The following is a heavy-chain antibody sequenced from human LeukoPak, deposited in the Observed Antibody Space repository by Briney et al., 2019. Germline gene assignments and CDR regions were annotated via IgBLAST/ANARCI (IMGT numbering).Heavy chain of an antibody. V-gene: IGHV4-39*07. Sequence: PSETLSLTCTVSSGSVSRSPYYWGWIRQPPGKGLEWIGNIYYSGSTYYNPSLKSRVTISVDTSKNQFSLKLSSVTAADTAVYYCARVNLPASLGAFDIWGQGTMVTVSS. D-gene: IGHD2-2*01. J-gene: IGHJ3*02. CDR2: IYYSGST. CDR1: SGSVSRSPYY. CDR3: ARVNLPASLGAFDI.